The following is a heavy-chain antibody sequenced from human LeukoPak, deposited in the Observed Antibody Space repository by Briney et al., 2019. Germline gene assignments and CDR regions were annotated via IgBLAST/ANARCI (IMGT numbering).Heavy chain of an antibody. Sequence: ASVKVSCKVSGYTLTELSVHWVRQAPGKGLEWMGGFDPEDGETIYAQKFQGRVTMTEDTSTDTAYMELSSLRSEDTAVYYCAKRAGDDYNLGGYFDYWGQGTLVTVSS. CDR1: GYTLTELS. J-gene: IGHJ4*02. V-gene: IGHV1-24*01. CDR3: AKRAGDDYNLGGYFDY. CDR2: FDPEDGET. D-gene: IGHD5-24*01.